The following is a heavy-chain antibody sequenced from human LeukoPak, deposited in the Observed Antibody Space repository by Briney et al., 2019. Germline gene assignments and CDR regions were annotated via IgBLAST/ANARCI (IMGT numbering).Heavy chain of an antibody. CDR2: ISSSSSYI. V-gene: IGHV3-21*05. CDR3: AGDRIGLPLGY. J-gene: IGHJ4*02. CDR1: GFTFSSYE. Sequence: GGSLRLSCAASGFTFSSYEMNWVRQAPGKGLEWVSYISSSSSYIYYADSVKGRFTISRDNAKNSLYLQMNSLRAEDTAVYYCAGDRIGLPLGYWGQGTLVTVSS.